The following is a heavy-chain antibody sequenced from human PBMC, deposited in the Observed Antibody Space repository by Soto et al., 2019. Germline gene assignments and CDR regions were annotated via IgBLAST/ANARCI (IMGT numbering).Heavy chain of an antibody. V-gene: IGHV5-51*01. D-gene: IGHD6-13*01. CDR1: GYSFTSYW. Sequence: GESLKISCKGSGYSFTSYWIGWVRQMPGKGLEWMGIIYPGDSDTRYSPSFQGQVTISADKSISTAYLQWSSLKASDTAMYYCARHIEIDSSSWPGYYYYYMDVWGKGTTVTVSS. J-gene: IGHJ6*03. CDR3: ARHIEIDSSSWPGYYYYYMDV. CDR2: IYPGDSDT.